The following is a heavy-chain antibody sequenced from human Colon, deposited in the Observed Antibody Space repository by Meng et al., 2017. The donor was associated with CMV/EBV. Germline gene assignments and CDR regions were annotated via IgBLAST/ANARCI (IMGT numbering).Heavy chain of an antibody. J-gene: IGHJ3*02. V-gene: IGHV3-66*01. D-gene: IGHD6-6*01. CDR2: IYSGGNT. CDR1: GFTVSSSY. Sequence: GGSLRLSCAASGFTVSSSYMNWVRQAPGKGLEWVSFIYSGGNTYYTDSVKGRFTISRDNSMNTVSLQMNSLREEDTAVYYCTRDVLGSSSSSVAFDIWGQGTVVTRLL. CDR3: TRDVLGSSSSSVAFDI.